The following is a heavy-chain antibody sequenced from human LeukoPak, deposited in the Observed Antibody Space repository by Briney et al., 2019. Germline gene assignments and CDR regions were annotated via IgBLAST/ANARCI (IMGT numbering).Heavy chain of an antibody. CDR2: ISHDGGKK. CDR1: GFTLSTYG. CDR3: ASVADY. V-gene: IGHV3-30-3*01. Sequence: GRSLRLSCAVSGFTLSTYGVNWVRQAPGKGLEWVAFISHDGGKKDYADSVKGRSTISRDMSKNTMYLQMNSLRPEDTAVYYCASVADYWGQGTLVTVSS. J-gene: IGHJ4*02.